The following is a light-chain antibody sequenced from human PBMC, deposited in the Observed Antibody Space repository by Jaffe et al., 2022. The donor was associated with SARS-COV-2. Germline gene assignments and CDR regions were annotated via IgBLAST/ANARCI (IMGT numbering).Light chain of an antibody. V-gene: IGKV1-6*01. J-gene: IGKJ2*01. CDR1: QAIRND. CDR2: AAS. Sequence: AIQMTQSPSALSASVGDRVTITCRASQAIRNDLGWYQQKPGKAPKLLIYAASRLQSGVPSRFSGSGSGTDFTLTISSLQPEDFATYYCLQDYNYPYTFGQGTKLEIK. CDR3: LQDYNYPYT.